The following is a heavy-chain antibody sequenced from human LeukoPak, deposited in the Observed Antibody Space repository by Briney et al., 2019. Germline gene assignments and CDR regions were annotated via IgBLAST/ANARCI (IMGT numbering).Heavy chain of an antibody. J-gene: IGHJ4*02. CDR1: GFTFSSYA. V-gene: IGHV3-23*01. Sequence: PGGSLRLSCAASGFTFSSYAMSWVRQAPGEGLEWVSAIIGSGSSTYYADSVKGRFTISRDNSKNTLFLQMNSLRAEDTAVYYCARDIAYDSSGYYSPHFDYWGQGTLVTVSS. CDR3: ARDIAYDSSGYYSPHFDY. CDR2: IIGSGSST. D-gene: IGHD3-22*01.